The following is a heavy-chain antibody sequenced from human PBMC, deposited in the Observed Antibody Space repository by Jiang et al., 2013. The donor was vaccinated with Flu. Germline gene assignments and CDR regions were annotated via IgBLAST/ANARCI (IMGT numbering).Heavy chain of an antibody. D-gene: IGHD2-2*01. Sequence: VQLVESGGGVVQPGGSLTLSCAASGFTFSFYRMHWVRQAPGKGLEWVASIWHDGSNKYSADSVKGRFTISRDNSKNTLYLQMNSLRVEDTAVYYCATLRGSTFDSYLLDFWGQGTQVTVSS. CDR1: GFTFSFYR. CDR3: ATLRGSTFDSYLLDF. CDR2: IWHDGSNK. J-gene: IGHJ4*02. V-gene: IGHV3-30*02.